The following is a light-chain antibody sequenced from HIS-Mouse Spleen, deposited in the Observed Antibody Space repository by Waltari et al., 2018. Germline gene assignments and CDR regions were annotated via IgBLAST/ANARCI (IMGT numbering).Light chain of an antibody. CDR3: CSYAGSSTYVV. CDR2: EGS. J-gene: IGLJ2*01. CDR1: RSDVGSYNL. V-gene: IGLV2-23*01. Sequence: QSALTQPAPVSGSPGQSITISCTGTRSDVGSYNLFSWYQQHPGKAPKLMIYEGSKRPSGVSNRFSGSKSGNTASLTISGLQAEDEADYYCCSYAGSSTYVVFGGGTKLTVL.